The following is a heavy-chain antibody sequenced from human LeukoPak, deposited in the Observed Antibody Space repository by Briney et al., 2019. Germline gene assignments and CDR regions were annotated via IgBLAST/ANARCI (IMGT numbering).Heavy chain of an antibody. V-gene: IGHV3-64D*06. CDR3: VRGWRIMDV. CDR1: GFTFSNYP. Sequence: EGSLRLSCSASGFTFSNYPMHWVRQAPGKGLEYVSVVNTNGGATYYADSVKGRSTISRDNSKNTVYLQISSLRGEDTAMYYCVRGWRIMDVWGQGTTVTVSS. CDR2: VNTNGGAT. D-gene: IGHD5-24*01. J-gene: IGHJ6*02.